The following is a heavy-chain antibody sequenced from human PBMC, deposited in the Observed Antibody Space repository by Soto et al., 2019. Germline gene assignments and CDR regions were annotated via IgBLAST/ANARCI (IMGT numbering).Heavy chain of an antibody. D-gene: IGHD6-13*01. Sequence: GGSLRLSCAASGFTFSSYAMHWVRQAPGKGLEWVAVISYDGSNKYYADSVKGRFTISRDNSKNTLYLQMNSLRAEDTAVYYCARDGSQEVSSSWYLSVNWFDPWGQGTLVTVSS. CDR3: ARDGSQEVSSSWYLSVNWFDP. V-gene: IGHV3-30-3*01. CDR1: GFTFSSYA. J-gene: IGHJ5*02. CDR2: ISYDGSNK.